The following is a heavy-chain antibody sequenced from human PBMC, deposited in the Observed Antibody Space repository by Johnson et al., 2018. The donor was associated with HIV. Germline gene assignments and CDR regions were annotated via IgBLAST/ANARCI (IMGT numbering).Heavy chain of an antibody. CDR3: AKDLRVFDWFNAYDAFDI. V-gene: IGHV3-30-3*01. D-gene: IGHD3-9*01. CDR2: ISFDGNNK. J-gene: IGHJ3*02. CDR1: GFTFSNYP. Sequence: VQLVESGGGVVQPGRSLRLSCAASGFTFSNYPMNWVRQAPGKGLEWVAVISFDGNNKYYADSVKGRFTILRDNSKNTLYLQMNSLRADDTAVYYCAKDLRVFDWFNAYDAFDIWGQGTMVTVSS.